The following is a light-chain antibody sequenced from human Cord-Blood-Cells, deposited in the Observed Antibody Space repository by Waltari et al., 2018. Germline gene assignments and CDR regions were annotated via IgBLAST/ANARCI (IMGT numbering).Light chain of an antibody. CDR3: QQYNNWPPWT. V-gene: IGKV3-15*01. J-gene: IGKJ1*01. CDR2: GAS. CDR1: PSVSSN. Sequence: ELVMTQSPATLSVSPGTRATLSCRASPSVSSNLAWYQQKPGQAPRLLIYGASTRATGIPARFSGSGSGTEFTLTISSLQSEDFAVYYCQQYNNWPPWTFGQGTKVEIK.